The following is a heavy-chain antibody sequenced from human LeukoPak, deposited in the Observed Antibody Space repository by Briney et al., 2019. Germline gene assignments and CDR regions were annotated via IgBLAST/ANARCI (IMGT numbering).Heavy chain of an antibody. CDR1: GFTFSVYT. D-gene: IGHD3-10*01. V-gene: IGHV3-30-3*01. J-gene: IGHJ4*02. Sequence: GGSLRLSCAASGFTFSVYTIHWVRQAPGKGLEWVAVMSSDGGNKYYADSVKGRFTISRDNSRSTLYLQMNSLRPEDTAIYYCAREGYYGSGSPPSLYFDYWGQGTLVTVSS. CDR2: MSSDGGNK. CDR3: AREGYYGSGSPPSLYFDY.